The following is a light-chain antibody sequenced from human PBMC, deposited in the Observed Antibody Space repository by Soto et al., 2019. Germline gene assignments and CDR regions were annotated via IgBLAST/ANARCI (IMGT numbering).Light chain of an antibody. CDR1: QSVSSSY. J-gene: IGKJ3*01. CDR3: QQYGSSPPFT. CDR2: GAS. Sequence: EIVLTQSPGTLSLSPGERATLSCRASQSVSSSYLAWYQQKPGQAPSLLIYGASTRATGIPDRFSGSGSGTAFTLTISRLEPEDFAVYYCQQYGSSPPFTFGPGTKVDIK. V-gene: IGKV3-20*01.